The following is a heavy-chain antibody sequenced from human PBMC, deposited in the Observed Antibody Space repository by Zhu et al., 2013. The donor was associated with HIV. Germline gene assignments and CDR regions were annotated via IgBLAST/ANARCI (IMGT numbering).Heavy chain of an antibody. V-gene: IGHV1-58*01. Sequence: KVSCKASGFTFTTSAVQWVRQARGQRLEWIGWIVVGSGNTNYAQKFQERVTITRDMSTSTAYMELSSLRSEDTAVYYCAAEVGYCSTTNCLYYYYGMDVWGQGTTVTVSS. J-gene: IGHJ6*02. CDR1: GFTFTTSA. CDR2: IVVGSGNT. CDR3: AAEVGYCSTTNCLYYYYGMDV. D-gene: IGHD2-2*01.